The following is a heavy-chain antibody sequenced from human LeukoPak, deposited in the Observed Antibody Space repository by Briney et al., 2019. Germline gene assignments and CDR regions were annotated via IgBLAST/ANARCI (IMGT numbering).Heavy chain of an antibody. CDR3: ARDDCSGGSCYSFQGY. D-gene: IGHD2-15*01. J-gene: IGHJ4*02. Sequence: GGSLRLSCAASGFIFTSYAMNWVRQAPGKGLEWVAVIPFDGSDKYYADSVKGRFTISRDNSKNTLYLQMNSLRAEDTAVYYCARDDCSGGSCYSFQGYWGQGTLVTVSS. V-gene: IGHV3-30-3*01. CDR1: GFIFTSYA. CDR2: IPFDGSDK.